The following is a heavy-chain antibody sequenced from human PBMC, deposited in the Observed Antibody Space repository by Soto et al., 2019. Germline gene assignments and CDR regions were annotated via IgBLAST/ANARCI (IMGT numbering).Heavy chain of an antibody. CDR2: MNPNSGNT. J-gene: IGHJ4*02. CDR1: GYTFTSYD. D-gene: IGHD2-2*01. V-gene: IGHV1-8*01. CDR3: ARVGCSSTSCYFSRALELDY. Sequence: ASVKVSCKASGYTFTSYDINWVRQATGQGLEWMGWMNPNSGNTGYAQKFQGRVTMTRNTSISTAYMELSSLRSEDTAVYYCARVGCSSTSCYFSRALELDYWGQGTLVTVSS.